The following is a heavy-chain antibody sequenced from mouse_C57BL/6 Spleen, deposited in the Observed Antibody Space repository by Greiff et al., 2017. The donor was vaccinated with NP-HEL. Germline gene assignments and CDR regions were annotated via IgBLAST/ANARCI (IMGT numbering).Heavy chain of an antibody. Sequence: EVKLVESGGGLVQPGGSMKLSCVASGFTFSNYWMNWVRQSPEKGLEWVAQIRLKSDNYATHYAESVKGRFTISRDDSKSSVYLQMNNLRAEDTGIYYCTVGGNAAYWGQGTLVTVSA. J-gene: IGHJ3*01. CDR3: TVGGNAAY. D-gene: IGHD2-1*01. CDR2: IRLKSDNYAT. V-gene: IGHV6-3*01. CDR1: GFTFSNYW.